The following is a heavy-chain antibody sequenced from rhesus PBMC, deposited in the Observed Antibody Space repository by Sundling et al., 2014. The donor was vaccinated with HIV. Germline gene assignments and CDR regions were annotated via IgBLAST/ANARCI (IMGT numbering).Heavy chain of an antibody. V-gene: IGHV3-103*01. CDR1: GFTFRRYD. Sequence: EVQLVESGGGLVQPGGSLKLSCAASGFTFRRYDMSWVRQAPGKGLEWVSTITANGGSTFYGDSVKGRFTISRDNSKNTLSLQMNSLRPEDTAVYYCAKVSPGLEHDVWGPGVLVTVSS. D-gene: IGHD1-20*01. CDR2: ITANGGST. CDR3: AKVSPGLEHDV. J-gene: IGHJ5-1*01.